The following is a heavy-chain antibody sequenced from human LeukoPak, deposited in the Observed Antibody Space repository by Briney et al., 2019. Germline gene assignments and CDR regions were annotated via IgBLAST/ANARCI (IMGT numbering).Heavy chain of an antibody. CDR3: AREGGFFRPLDY. Sequence: GSLRLSCAASGFTFSNYEMNWIRQPPEKGLEWIGEVHLDGRTNYNPSLKSRLTISVDLSENHISLKLTSVTAADTAVYCCAREGGFFRPLDYSGQGTLVTVSS. CDR1: GFTFSNYE. D-gene: IGHD3-3*01. J-gene: IGHJ4*02. CDR2: VHLDGRT. V-gene: IGHV4-34*01.